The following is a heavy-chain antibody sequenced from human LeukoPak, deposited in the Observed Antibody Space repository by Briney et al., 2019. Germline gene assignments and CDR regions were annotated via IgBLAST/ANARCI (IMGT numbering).Heavy chain of an antibody. CDR3: ARDGGPAAATGYLDY. Sequence: SVKVSCKASGGTFSSYAISWVRQAPGQGLEWMGGIIPIFGTANYAQKFQGRVTITTDESTSTAYMELSSLRSEDTAVYYCARDGGPAAATGYLDYWGQGTLVTVSS. D-gene: IGHD2-2*01. CDR1: GGTFSSYA. V-gene: IGHV1-69*05. CDR2: IIPIFGTA. J-gene: IGHJ4*02.